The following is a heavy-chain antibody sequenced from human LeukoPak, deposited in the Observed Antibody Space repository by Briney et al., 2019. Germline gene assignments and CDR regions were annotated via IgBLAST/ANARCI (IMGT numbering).Heavy chain of an antibody. V-gene: IGHV1-24*01. D-gene: IGHD1-26*01. Sequence: GXFDPEDGETIYAQKFQGRVTMTEDTSTDTAYMELSSLRSEDTAVYYCATGSQWELPALLDYWGQGTLVTVSS. CDR3: ATGSQWELPALLDY. CDR2: FDPEDGET. J-gene: IGHJ4*02.